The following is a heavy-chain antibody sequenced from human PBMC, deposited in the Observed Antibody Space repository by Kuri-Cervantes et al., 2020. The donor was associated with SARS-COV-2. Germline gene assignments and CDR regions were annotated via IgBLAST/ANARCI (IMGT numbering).Heavy chain of an antibody. Sequence: GESLKISCAASGFTFSSYGMHWVRLALGEGLEWVAVISYDGSNKYYADSVKGRFTISRDNSKNTLYLQMNSLRAEDTAVYYCAKGPSESFGYWGQGTLVTGLL. CDR3: AKGPSESFGY. CDR1: GFTFSSYG. J-gene: IGHJ4*02. V-gene: IGHV3-30*18. CDR2: ISYDGSNK. D-gene: IGHD3-10*01.